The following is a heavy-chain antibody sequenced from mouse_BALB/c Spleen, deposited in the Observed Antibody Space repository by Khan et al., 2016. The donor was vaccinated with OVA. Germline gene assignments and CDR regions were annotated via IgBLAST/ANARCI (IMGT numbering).Heavy chain of an antibody. D-gene: IGHD2-1*01. V-gene: IGHV9-3-1*01. CDR1: GYTFTDYG. CDR3: ARSNGNYWFAY. Sequence: LVESGPELKKPGETVKISCKASGYTFTDYGMNWVKQAPGKDLKWMGWINTYTGEPTYADDFKGRFAFSLETSASTAYLQINNLKNEDSATYFCARSNGNYWFAYWGQGTLVTVSA. J-gene: IGHJ3*01. CDR2: INTYTGEP.